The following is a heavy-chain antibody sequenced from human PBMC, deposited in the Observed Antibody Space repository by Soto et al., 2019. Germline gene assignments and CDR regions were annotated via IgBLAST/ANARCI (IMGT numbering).Heavy chain of an antibody. CDR3: AKDRPLAP. D-gene: IGHD6-6*01. Sequence: ILSCAASGFTFSSYGMHWVRQAPGKGLEWVAVISYDGSNKYYADSVKGRFTISRDNSKNTLYLQMNSLRAEDTAVYYCAKDRPLAPWGQGTLVTVSS. CDR2: ISYDGSNK. V-gene: IGHV3-30*18. J-gene: IGHJ5*02. CDR1: GFTFSSYG.